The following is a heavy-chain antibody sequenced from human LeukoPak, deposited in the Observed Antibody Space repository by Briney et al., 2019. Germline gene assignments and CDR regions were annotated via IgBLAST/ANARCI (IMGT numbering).Heavy chain of an antibody. CDR1: GFTFSSYG. Sequence: TGGSLRLSCAASGFTFSSYGMHWVRQAPGKGLEWVAVIPYDGSNKYYADSVKGRFTISRDNSKNTLYLQMNSLRAEDTAVYYCAKDFPPTYYDFWSQGTLVTVSS. D-gene: IGHD3-3*01. CDR2: IPYDGSNK. J-gene: IGHJ4*02. V-gene: IGHV3-30*18. CDR3: AKDFPPTYYDF.